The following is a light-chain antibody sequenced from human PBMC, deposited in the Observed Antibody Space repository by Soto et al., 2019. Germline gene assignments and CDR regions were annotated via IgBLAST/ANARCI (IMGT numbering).Light chain of an antibody. J-gene: IGKJ2*01. Sequence: DIVMTQSPDSLAVSLGERATINCKSSQNVLYSSNNKNYLAWYPQKPRQPPKLLIYWASTRESGVPDRFSGSGSGTDFTLTISNLQAEDVAVYFCQQYYSIPYTFGQGTKLEIK. CDR2: WAS. CDR1: QNVLYSSNNKNY. CDR3: QQYYSIPYT. V-gene: IGKV4-1*01.